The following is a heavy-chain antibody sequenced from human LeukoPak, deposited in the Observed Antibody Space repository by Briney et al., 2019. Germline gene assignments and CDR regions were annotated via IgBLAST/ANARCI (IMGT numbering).Heavy chain of an antibody. CDR2: IYDSGNE. CDR1: GGSISTSAFY. Sequence: SETLSLTCTVSGGSISTSAFYWGWIRRPPGKGLEWIGSIYDSGNEFYNPSLKSRVTISADTSKNQFSLKLNSVTAADTAMYYCARQISDYYYCYMDVWGEGITVTVSS. V-gene: IGHV4-39*01. D-gene: IGHD2/OR15-2a*01. J-gene: IGHJ6*03. CDR3: ARQISDYYYCYMDV.